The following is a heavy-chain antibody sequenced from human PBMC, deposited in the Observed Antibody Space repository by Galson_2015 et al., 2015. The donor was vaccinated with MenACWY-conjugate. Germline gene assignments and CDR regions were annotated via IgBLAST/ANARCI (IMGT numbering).Heavy chain of an antibody. CDR1: GDSVSSNSAA. CDR2: TYYKSKWYV. V-gene: IGHV6-1*01. Sequence: CAISGDSVSSNSAAWNWIRQSPSRGLEWLGRTYYKSKWYVDYAASVKSRITITPDTSRKQFSLQLKSVTPEDTAVYYCARETMDWYAIDYWGQGTRVTVSS. D-gene: IGHD3/OR15-3a*01. CDR3: ARETMDWYAIDY. J-gene: IGHJ4*02.